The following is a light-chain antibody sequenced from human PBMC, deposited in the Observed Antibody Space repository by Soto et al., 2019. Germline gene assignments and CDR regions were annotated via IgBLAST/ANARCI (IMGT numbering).Light chain of an antibody. CDR1: QSISTW. V-gene: IGKV1-5*01. Sequence: DIQMTQSPSTLSASVGYRFTITCRASQSISTWLAWYQQKPGKAPKLLIYDASSLESGVPSRFSGSGSGTEFTLTISRLQSEDFAVYYCQQYNNWPPSPTFGQGTRLEIK. J-gene: IGKJ5*01. CDR3: QQYNNWPPSPT. CDR2: DAS.